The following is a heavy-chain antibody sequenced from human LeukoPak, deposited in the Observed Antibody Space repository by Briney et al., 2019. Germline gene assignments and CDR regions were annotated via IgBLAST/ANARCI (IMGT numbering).Heavy chain of an antibody. Sequence: ASVKVSCKASGGTFSSYAISWVRQAPGQGLEWMGGIIPIFGTANYAQKFQGRVTITTDESTSTAYMELSSLRSEDTAVYYCARAGQVSDAFDIWGQGTMVTVSS. D-gene: IGHD1-14*01. CDR1: GGTFSSYA. CDR2: IIPIFGTA. J-gene: IGHJ3*02. V-gene: IGHV1-69*05. CDR3: ARAGQVSDAFDI.